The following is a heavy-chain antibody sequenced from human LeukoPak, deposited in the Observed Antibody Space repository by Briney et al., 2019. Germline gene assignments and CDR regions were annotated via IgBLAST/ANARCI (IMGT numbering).Heavy chain of an antibody. Sequence: SETLSLTCTVSGASINNGDYYWTWIRQPPGKGLEWIGYIYYTGSTNYNPSLKSRVTISVDTSKNQFSLKLSSVTAADTAVYYCARGLLILYCSSTSCYAERGPPTIYYFDYWGQGTLVTVSS. CDR1: GASINNGDYY. CDR2: IYYTGST. J-gene: IGHJ4*02. V-gene: IGHV4-30-4*08. D-gene: IGHD2-2*01. CDR3: ARGLLILYCSSTSCYAERGPPTIYYFDY.